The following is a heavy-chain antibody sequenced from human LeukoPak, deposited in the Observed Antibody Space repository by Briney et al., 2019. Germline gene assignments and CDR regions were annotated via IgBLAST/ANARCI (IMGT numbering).Heavy chain of an antibody. V-gene: IGHV3-23*01. Sequence: PGGSLRLSCAASGFTFSTSAMSWVRQAPGKGLEWVSGISGNAGRTFYADSVKGRFTISRDNSKNPLYLQMNSLRAEDTAVYYCAKTGYGDYVSIDWFDPWGQGTLVTVSS. CDR1: GFTFSTSA. J-gene: IGHJ5*02. CDR2: ISGNAGRT. D-gene: IGHD4-17*01. CDR3: AKTGYGDYVSIDWFDP.